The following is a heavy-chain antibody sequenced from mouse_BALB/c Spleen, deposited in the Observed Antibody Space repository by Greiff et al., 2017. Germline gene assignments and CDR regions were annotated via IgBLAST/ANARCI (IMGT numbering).Heavy chain of an antibody. Sequence: QVQLQQSGAELARPGASVKLSCKASGYTFTSYWMQWVKQRPGQGLEWIGAIYPGDGDTRYTQKFKGKATLTADKSSSTAYMQLSSLASEDSAVYYCARCYGSPDYWGQGTTLTVSS. V-gene: IGHV1-87*01. CDR1: GYTFTSYW. J-gene: IGHJ2*01. CDR3: ARCYGSPDY. CDR2: IYPGDGDT. D-gene: IGHD1-1*01.